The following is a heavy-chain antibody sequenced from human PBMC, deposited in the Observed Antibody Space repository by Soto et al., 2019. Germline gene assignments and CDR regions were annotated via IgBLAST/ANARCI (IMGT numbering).Heavy chain of an antibody. CDR3: ARAGSGYYHEYFQH. Sequence: SETLSLTCTVSGGSISSYYWSWIRQPPGKGLEWIGYIYYSGSTNYNPSLKSRVTISVDTSKNQFSLKLSSVTAADTAVYYCARAGSGYYHEYFQHWGQGTLVTVSS. J-gene: IGHJ1*01. CDR2: IYYSGST. V-gene: IGHV4-59*01. D-gene: IGHD3-22*01. CDR1: GGSISSYY.